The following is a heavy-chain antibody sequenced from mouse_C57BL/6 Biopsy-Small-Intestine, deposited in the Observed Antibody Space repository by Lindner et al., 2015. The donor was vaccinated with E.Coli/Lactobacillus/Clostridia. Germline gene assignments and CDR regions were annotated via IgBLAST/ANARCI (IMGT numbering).Heavy chain of an antibody. Sequence: VQLQESGAELVRPGASVKLSCTASGFNIKDDYMHWVKQRPEQGLEWIGWIDPENGDTEYASKFQDKATITADTSSNTAYLQLSSLTSEDTAVYYCSTSGWGRAMDYWGQGTSVTVSS. CDR2: IDPENGDT. D-gene: IGHD1-1*02. CDR3: STSGWGRAMDY. V-gene: IGHV14-4*01. CDR1: GFNIKDDY. J-gene: IGHJ4*01.